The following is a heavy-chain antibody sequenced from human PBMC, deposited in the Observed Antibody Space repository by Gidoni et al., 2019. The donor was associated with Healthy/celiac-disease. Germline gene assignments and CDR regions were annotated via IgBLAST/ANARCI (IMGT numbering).Heavy chain of an antibody. Sequence: EVQLLESGGGLVQPGGSLRLTCSASGFTFSRYAMSWVRQAPGKGLEWVSAISGSGGSTYYADSVKGRFTISRDNSKNTLYLQMNSLRAEDTAVYYCAKGLTMIVVVTPNDYWGQGTLVTVSS. CDR2: ISGSGGST. J-gene: IGHJ4*02. CDR1: GFTFSRYA. CDR3: AKGLTMIVVVTPNDY. V-gene: IGHV3-23*01. D-gene: IGHD3-22*01.